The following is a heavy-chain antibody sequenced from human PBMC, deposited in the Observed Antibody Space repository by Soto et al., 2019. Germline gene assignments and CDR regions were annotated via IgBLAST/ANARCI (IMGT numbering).Heavy chain of an antibody. J-gene: IGHJ4*02. V-gene: IGHV3-74*01. CDR3: VWDSHGDY. Sequence: EVQLVESGGGLVQPGGSLRLSCAGSGFTFSNYWMHWVRQAPGKGLEWVSRIDHDGPTDYADSVRGRFTISRDNAENTLYLQMNSLRPEDTAVYYCVWDSHGDYWGQGTLVTVSS. CDR1: GFTFSNYW. CDR2: IDHDGPT.